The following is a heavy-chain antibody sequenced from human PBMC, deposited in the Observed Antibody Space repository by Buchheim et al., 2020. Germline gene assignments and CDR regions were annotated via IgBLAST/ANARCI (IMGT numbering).Heavy chain of an antibody. Sequence: QVQLQESGPGLVKPSETLSLTCTVSGGSISGYNWNWIRQPPGKGLEWIGFINYSGRTNSNPSLRSRVSISVDTSKNQFSLKLTSVTAADTAVYYCARTGGDHQGGDYWGQGTLGTVSS. CDR3: ARTGGDHQGGDY. V-gene: IGHV4-59*01. CDR2: INYSGRT. J-gene: IGHJ4*02. D-gene: IGHD4-17*01. CDR1: GGSISGYN.